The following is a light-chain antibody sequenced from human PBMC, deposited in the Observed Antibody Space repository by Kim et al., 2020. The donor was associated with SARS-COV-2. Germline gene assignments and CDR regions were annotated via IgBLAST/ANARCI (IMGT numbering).Light chain of an antibody. CDR3: SSYTINSTLHVI. V-gene: IGLV2-14*03. J-gene: IGLJ2*01. Sequence: QSALTQPASVSGSPGQSITISCTGTRSDVGGYNYVSWYQQHPEKAPKLMIYDVTNRPSGVSNRFSGSKSGNTASLTISGLQAEDEADYYCSSYTINSTLHVIFGGGTKVTVL. CDR1: RSDVGGYNY. CDR2: DVT.